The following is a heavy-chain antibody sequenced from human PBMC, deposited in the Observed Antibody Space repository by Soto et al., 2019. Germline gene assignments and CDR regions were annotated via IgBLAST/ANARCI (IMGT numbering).Heavy chain of an antibody. CDR1: GFNFKTYS. CDR3: ARESEDLTSNFDY. J-gene: IGHJ4*02. CDR2: VTTDPNYL. V-gene: IGHV3-21*06. Sequence: EVQLVESGGGLVKPGGSLRLSCTTSGFNFKTYSMNWVRQAPGKGLEWVSSVTTDPNYLYYADSVRGRFTGSRDNAKNSLYLEMNSLRAEDTAVYYCARESEDLTSNFDYWGQGTLVTVSS.